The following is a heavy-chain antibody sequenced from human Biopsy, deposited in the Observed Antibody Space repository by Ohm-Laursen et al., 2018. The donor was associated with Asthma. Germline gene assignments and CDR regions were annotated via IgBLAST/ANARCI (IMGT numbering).Heavy chain of an antibody. CDR3: ARHWDWGSFFDY. CDR2: ISYTGSD. CDR1: GGSMSSSSYY. Sequence: SETLSLTCTVSGGSMSSSSYYWGWIRQPPGKGLEWMGSISYTGSDYHNPSLKSRVTISVDTSKNHFSPKLSSVTAADTAVYYCARHWDWGSFFDYWGQGTPVTVSS. J-gene: IGHJ4*02. V-gene: IGHV4-39*01. D-gene: IGHD7-27*01.